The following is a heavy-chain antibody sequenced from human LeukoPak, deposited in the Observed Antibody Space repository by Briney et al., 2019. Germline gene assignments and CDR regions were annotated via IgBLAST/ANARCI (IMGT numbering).Heavy chain of an antibody. D-gene: IGHD6-6*01. V-gene: IGHV3-23*01. CDR3: AKSSAYYYYYYMDV. CDR2: LSGSGSST. Sequence: GGSLRLSCAASGFTFSSYAMNWVRQAPGKGLEWVSALSGSGSSTYYADSVKGRFTISRDNSNNTLHLQMNSLRAEDTAVYYCAKSSAYYYYYYMDVWGKGTTVTVSS. J-gene: IGHJ6*03. CDR1: GFTFSSYA.